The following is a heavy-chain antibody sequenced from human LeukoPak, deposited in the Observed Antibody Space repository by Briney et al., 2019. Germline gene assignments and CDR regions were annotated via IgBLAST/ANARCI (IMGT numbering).Heavy chain of an antibody. CDR1: GYMFTSYY. CDR2: INPSGGGT. J-gene: IGHJ6*02. CDR3: ARDGDDFGDYVEYNYYGLDV. Sequence: GASVTLSCKASGYMFTSYYMHWVRQAPGQGLEWMGMINPSGGGTNYAQKFQGRVTMTRDTSTSTVYMELSSLRSEDTAVYYCARDGDDFGDYVEYNYYGLDVWGPGTTVTVSS. D-gene: IGHD4-17*01. V-gene: IGHV1-46*01.